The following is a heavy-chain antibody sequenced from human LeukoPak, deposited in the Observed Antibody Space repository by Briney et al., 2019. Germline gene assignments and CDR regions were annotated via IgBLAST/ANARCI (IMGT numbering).Heavy chain of an antibody. Sequence: PSETLSLTCTVSGGSISSYYWSWIRQPAGKGLEWIGRIYTSGSTNYNPSLKSRVTMSVDTSKNQFSLKMSSVTAADTAVYYCARDGGSRFWQQLVRSDYYYYMDVWGKGTTVTISS. D-gene: IGHD6-13*01. CDR3: ARDGGSRFWQQLVRSDYYYYMDV. CDR2: IYTSGST. V-gene: IGHV4-4*07. CDR1: GGSISSYY. J-gene: IGHJ6*03.